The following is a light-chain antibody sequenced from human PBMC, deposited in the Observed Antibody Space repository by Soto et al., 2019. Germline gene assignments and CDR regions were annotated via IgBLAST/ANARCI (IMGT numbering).Light chain of an antibody. Sequence: EIVLTQSPATLSLSPGERATLSCRASQSVNIYLAWYQQKPGQAPRLLIYDASTRATGIPARFSGSGSGTDFTRTISSLEPEDFAIYYCQQCYSWPPAFGQGTKVDIK. J-gene: IGKJ1*01. CDR3: QQCYSWPPA. V-gene: IGKV3-11*01. CDR1: QSVNIY. CDR2: DAS.